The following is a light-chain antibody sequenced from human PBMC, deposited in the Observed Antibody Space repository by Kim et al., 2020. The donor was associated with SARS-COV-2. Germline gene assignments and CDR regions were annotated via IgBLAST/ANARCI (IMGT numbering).Light chain of an antibody. V-gene: IGLV8-61*01. J-gene: IGLJ3*02. CDR3: VLYMDGGILR. CDR2: NTK. CDR1: SGSVSTSNY. Sequence: TVVTQEPSFSVSPGGTVTLTCGLSSGSVSTSNYPSWYQQTPGQAPRTLIYNTKSRSSGVSDRFSGSIVGNKAVLTITGAQADDESDYYCVLYMDGGILRLGGGTQRNV.